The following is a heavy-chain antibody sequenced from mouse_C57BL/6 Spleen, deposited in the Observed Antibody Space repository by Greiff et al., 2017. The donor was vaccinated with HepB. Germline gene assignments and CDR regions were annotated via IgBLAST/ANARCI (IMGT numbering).Heavy chain of an antibody. D-gene: IGHD2-3*01. CDR2: INPNNGGT. CDR1: GYTFTDYN. Sequence: EVQLQQSGPELVKPGASVKIPCKASGYTFTDYNIDWVKQSHGKSLEWIGDINPNNGGTIYNQKFKGKATLTVDKSSSTAYMELRSLTSEDTAVYYCARLYDGYLYYYAMDYWGQGTSVTVSS. J-gene: IGHJ4*01. V-gene: IGHV1-18*01. CDR3: ARLYDGYLYYYAMDY.